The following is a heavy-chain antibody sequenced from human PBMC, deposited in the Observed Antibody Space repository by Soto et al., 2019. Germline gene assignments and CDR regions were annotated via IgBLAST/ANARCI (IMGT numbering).Heavy chain of an antibody. Sequence: EVLLVESGGGLVQPGGSLRLSCAASGFTLSSDWMSWDRQGPGKGLEWVAVIKQDSSETYYVDSVKGRFTVSRDNAKKTLYLQMNTLRVEDTAVYYCVTDWGQLSGAWGQGVLVTVSS. J-gene: IGHJ5*02. CDR3: VTDWGQLSGA. D-gene: IGHD3-16*01. CDR2: IKQDSSET. V-gene: IGHV3-7*03. CDR1: GFTLSSDW.